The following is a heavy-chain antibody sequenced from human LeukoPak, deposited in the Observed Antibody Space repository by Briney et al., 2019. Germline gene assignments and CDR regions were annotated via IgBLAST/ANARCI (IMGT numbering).Heavy chain of an antibody. J-gene: IGHJ4*02. CDR3: AKDLSRFDY. CDR2: IKQDGSEK. CDR1: GFTFSSYW. Sequence: PGGSLRLSCAASGFTFSSYWMSWVRQAPGKGLEWVANIKQDGSEKYYVDSVKGRFTISRDNAKNSLYLQMNSPRAEDTGVYYCAKDLSRFDYWGQGTLVTVSS. V-gene: IGHV3-7*03.